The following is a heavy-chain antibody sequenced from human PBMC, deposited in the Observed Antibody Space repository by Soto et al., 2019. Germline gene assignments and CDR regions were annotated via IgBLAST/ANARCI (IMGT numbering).Heavy chain of an antibody. CDR1: GFTFGSYV. V-gene: IGHV3-23*01. CDR2: VSGSGGST. CDR3: ARRATAIAHHCDY. Sequence: PGGSLRLSCSASGFTFGSYVMNWVRQAPGKGLEWVSAVSGSGGSTYYAESVKGRFTISRDNSKNTLYLQMNSLRVEDTAIYYCARRATAIAHHCDYWGQGA. D-gene: IGHD6-25*01. J-gene: IGHJ4*02.